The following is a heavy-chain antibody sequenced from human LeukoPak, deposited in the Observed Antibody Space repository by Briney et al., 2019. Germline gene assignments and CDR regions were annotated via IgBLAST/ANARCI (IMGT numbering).Heavy chain of an antibody. V-gene: IGHV3-30*02. J-gene: IGHJ6*03. CDR3: AKESLRDYGGQNYFYSYMDV. Sequence: GGSLRLSWAASGFMFGHYGLHWVRQAPGKGLEWVSFVRHDGNNKDYADSVKGRFTISRDNAENTLYLQMNSLRAEDTAVYFCAKESLRDYGGQNYFYSYMDVWGKGTTVTVSS. D-gene: IGHD4-23*01. CDR1: GFMFGHYG. CDR2: VRHDGNNK.